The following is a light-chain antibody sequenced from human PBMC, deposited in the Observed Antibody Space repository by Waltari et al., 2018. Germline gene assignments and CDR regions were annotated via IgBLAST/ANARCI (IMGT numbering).Light chain of an antibody. CDR3: QVCYLGSDHPYV. CDR2: GDT. Sequence: SYVLTQPPSVSVAPGETASIPRGGIDEGSKGVYWCRQKPGQAPVLVVAGDTDRPSGIPERFSGSNSGTAATLTISRVEAGDEADYYCQVCYLGSDHPYVFGTGTKVTVL. V-gene: IGLV3-21*02. J-gene: IGLJ1*01. CDR1: DEGSKG.